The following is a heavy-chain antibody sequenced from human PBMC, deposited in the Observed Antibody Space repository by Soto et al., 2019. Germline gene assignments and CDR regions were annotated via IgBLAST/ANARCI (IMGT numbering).Heavy chain of an antibody. CDR3: ARAYYYDSSGYGILQGGAFDI. D-gene: IGHD3-22*01. J-gene: IGHJ3*02. V-gene: IGHV4-39*01. CDR1: GGSISSSSYY. CDR2: IYYSGST. Sequence: KTSETLSLTCTVSGGSISSSSYYWGWIRQPPGKGLEWIGSIYYSGSTYYNPSLKSRVTISIDTSKNQFSLKLSSVTAADTAVYYCARAYYYDSSGYGILQGGAFDIWGQGTMVTVSS.